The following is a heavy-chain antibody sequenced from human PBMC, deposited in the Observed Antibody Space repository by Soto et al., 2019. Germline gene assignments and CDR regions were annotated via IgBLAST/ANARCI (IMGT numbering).Heavy chain of an antibody. CDR2: IIPRFGTK. D-gene: IGHD1-1*01. Sequence: SVKVSCKASGDSFSKYTVNWVRQAPRQGLEWMGGIIPRFGTKNYAPTLQDRATITADESMNTVYMELSSLRSEDTALYYCARGRGLYNSGRSQLDSWGQGTLVTV. CDR3: ARGRGLYNSGRSQLDS. J-gene: IGHJ4*02. V-gene: IGHV1-69*13. CDR1: GDSFSKYT.